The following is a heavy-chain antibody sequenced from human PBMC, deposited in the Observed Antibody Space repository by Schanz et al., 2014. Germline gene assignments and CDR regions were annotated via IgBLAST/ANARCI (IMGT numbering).Heavy chain of an antibody. CDR3: ARTASHDVWRGYIPHYAFDL. D-gene: IGHD3-3*01. CDR1: GNTLSAYY. CDR2: IDPNSGGT. J-gene: IGHJ3*01. V-gene: IGHV1-2*02. Sequence: QVQLVQSGADVKKPGASVKVSCKASGNTLSAYYIHWIRQAPGQGLEWMGGIDPNSGGTNYAQKFQGRVTMTSDTSITTVYMEVNSLTSDDTAVFYCARTASHDVWRGYIPHYAFDLWGQGTVVIVSS.